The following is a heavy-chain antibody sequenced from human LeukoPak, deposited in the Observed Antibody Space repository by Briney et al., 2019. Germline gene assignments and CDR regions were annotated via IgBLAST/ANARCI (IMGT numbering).Heavy chain of an antibody. V-gene: IGHV4-31*03. CDR3: AREGCSSTSCYPVAFDI. D-gene: IGHD2-2*01. CDR2: IYYSGST. J-gene: IGHJ3*02. CDR1: GGSISSGGYY. Sequence: PSETLSLTCTVSGGSISSGGYYWSWICQHPGKGLEWIGYIYYSGSTYYNPSLKSRVTISVDTSKNQFSLKLSSVTAADTAVYYCAREGCSSTSCYPVAFDIWGQGTMVTVSS.